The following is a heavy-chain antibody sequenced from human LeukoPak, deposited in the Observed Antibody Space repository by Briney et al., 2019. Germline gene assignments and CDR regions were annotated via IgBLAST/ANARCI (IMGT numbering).Heavy chain of an antibody. D-gene: IGHD3-22*01. CDR1: GFTFSDYY. CDR2: ISSSSSST. J-gene: IGHJ4*02. V-gene: IGHV3-11*05. CDR3: ARDFIHRSGEANY. Sequence: GGSLRLSCVASGFTFSDYYMSWIRQAPGKGLEWISYISSSSSSTNYADSVKGRFTISRDNPKNSLYLLMNSLRAEDTAMYYCARDFIHRSGEANYWGQGTWSPSPQ.